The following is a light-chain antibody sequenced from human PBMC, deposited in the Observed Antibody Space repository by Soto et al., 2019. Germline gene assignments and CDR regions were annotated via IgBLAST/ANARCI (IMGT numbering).Light chain of an antibody. CDR3: AAWDDSLNGVV. V-gene: IGLV1-44*01. Sequence: QSVLTQPPSASGTPGQRVTISCSGSSSNIGSNTVNWYQQLPGTAPKLLIYSNNQRPSGVPDRFSGSKSGTSASLAISGLQSEDEADYYWAAWDDSLNGVVLGGGTKLTV. CDR2: SNN. J-gene: IGLJ2*01. CDR1: SSNIGSNT.